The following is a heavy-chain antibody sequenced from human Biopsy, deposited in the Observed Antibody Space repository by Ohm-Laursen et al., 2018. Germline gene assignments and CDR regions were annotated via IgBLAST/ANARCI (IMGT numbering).Heavy chain of an antibody. CDR1: GFTFSSFG. Sequence: SLTLSCAASGFTFSSFGMHWVRQAPGKGLESVAVISYDGSNKYEADSVKGRFTISRDNSKNTMSLQMNSLRTEDTAVYYCAKDLVVRGVGDHGMDVWGQGTTVTVSS. V-gene: IGHV3-30*18. J-gene: IGHJ6*02. CDR3: AKDLVVRGVGDHGMDV. CDR2: ISYDGSNK. D-gene: IGHD3-10*01.